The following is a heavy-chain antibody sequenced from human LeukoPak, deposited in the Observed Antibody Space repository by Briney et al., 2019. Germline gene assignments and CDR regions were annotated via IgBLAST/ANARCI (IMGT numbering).Heavy chain of an antibody. D-gene: IGHD3-10*01. CDR2: IWYDGSNK. J-gene: IGHJ5*02. CDR3: ARELFDSRSTNWFDP. CDR1: GFTFSSYG. V-gene: IGHV3-33*01. Sequence: GGSLRLSCAASGFTFSSYGMHWVRQAPGKGLEWVALIWYDGSNKYYADSVKGRFTISRDNSKNTLYLQMNSLRAEDTAVYYCARELFDSRSTNWFDPWGQGTLVTVSS.